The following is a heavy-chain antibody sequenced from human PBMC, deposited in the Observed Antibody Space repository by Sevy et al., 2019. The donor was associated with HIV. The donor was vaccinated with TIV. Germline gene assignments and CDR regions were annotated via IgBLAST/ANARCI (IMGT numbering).Heavy chain of an antibody. CDR2: ISWNSGSI. CDR1: GFTFDDYA. V-gene: IGHV3-9*03. D-gene: IGHD3-10*01. Sequence: GGSLRLSCAASGFTFDDYAMHWVRQAPGKGLEWVSGISWNSGSIGYADSVKGRFTISRDNAKNSLYLQMNSLRAEDIALYYCAKDIGYYGSGSPLDYWGQGTLVTVSS. CDR3: AKDIGYYGSGSPLDY. J-gene: IGHJ4*02.